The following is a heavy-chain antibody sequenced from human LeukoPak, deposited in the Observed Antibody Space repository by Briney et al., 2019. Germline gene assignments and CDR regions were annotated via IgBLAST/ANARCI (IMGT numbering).Heavy chain of an antibody. CDR3: ARDVGASAPDAFDI. D-gene: IGHD1-26*01. V-gene: IGHV3-21*01. Sequence: GGSLRLSCAASGFTFSTYNMNWVRQAPGKGLEWGSSISSSSNYIYYADSVKGRFTISRDNAKNSLYLQMNSLRAEDTDVYYCARDVGASAPDAFDIWGQGTMVTVSS. CDR1: GFTFSTYN. CDR2: ISSSSNYI. J-gene: IGHJ3*02.